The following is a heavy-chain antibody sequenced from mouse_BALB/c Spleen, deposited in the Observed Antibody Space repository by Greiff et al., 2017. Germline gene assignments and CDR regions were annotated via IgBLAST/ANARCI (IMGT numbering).Heavy chain of an antibody. Sequence: DVMLVESGGGLVQPGGSLKLSCAASGFTFSSYTMSWVRQTPEKRLEWVAYISNGGGSTYYPDTVKGRFTISRDNAKNTLYLQMSSLKSEDTAMYYCASGNYYGSSYIARFAYWGQGTLVTVSA. J-gene: IGHJ3*01. D-gene: IGHD1-1*01. CDR1: GFTFSSYT. CDR2: ISNGGGST. CDR3: ASGNYYGSSYIARFAY. V-gene: IGHV5-12-2*01.